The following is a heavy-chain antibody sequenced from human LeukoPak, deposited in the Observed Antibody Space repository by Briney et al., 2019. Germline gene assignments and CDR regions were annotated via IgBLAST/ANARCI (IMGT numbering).Heavy chain of an antibody. CDR1: GFTFSRYG. CDR3: ARGIGAITMVRGVIIRSNWFDP. V-gene: IGHV3-33*07. J-gene: IGHJ5*02. CDR2: IWYDGSNK. Sequence: PGGALRLSCAAAGFTFSRYGKDWGRQAPGKGVGGGGGIWYDGSNKYYADSVKGRFTISRDNSKNTLYLQMNSLRAEDTAVYYCARGIGAITMVRGVIIRSNWFDPWGQGTLVTVSS. D-gene: IGHD3-10*01.